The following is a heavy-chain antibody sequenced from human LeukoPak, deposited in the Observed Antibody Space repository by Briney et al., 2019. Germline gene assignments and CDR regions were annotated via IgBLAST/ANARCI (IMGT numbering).Heavy chain of an antibody. V-gene: IGHV4-34*01. CDR2: INHSGST. J-gene: IGHJ4*02. CDR3: ASLVDTAMVGDDY. D-gene: IGHD5-18*01. CDR1: GSISSYY. Sequence: SSETLSLTCTVSGSISSYYWSWIRQPPGKGLEWIGEINHSGSTNYNPSLKSRVTISVDTSKNQFSLKLSSVTAADTAVYYCASLVDTAMVGDDYWGQGTLVTVSS.